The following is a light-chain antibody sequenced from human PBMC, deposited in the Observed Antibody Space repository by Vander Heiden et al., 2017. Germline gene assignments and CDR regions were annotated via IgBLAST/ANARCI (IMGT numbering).Light chain of an antibody. CDR1: NLGSKS. CDR2: DDN. CDR3: QVWDSNNDHVV. Sequence: SYVLTQSPSVSVAPGQTARITCGGDNLGSKSVHWYRQKPGQAPRLVLYDDNDRPSGIPERVSGSNSGNTATLTISRVGAGDEADYYCQVWDSNNDHVVFGGGTKLTVL. J-gene: IGLJ2*01. V-gene: IGLV3-21*02.